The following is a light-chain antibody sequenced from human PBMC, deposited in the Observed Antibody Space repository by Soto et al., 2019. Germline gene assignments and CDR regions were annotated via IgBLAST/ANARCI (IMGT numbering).Light chain of an antibody. CDR3: QGLNGYQLT. CDR2: SAS. V-gene: IGKV1-9*01. J-gene: IGKJ4*02. CDR1: QGIRTY. Sequence: DIPLTKSPCFLSASAGDRVTITCGASQGIRTYLAWYQQKPGKAPKLLIHSASTLQSGVPSRFSGSGSGTEFTLTIGGLLPEDSATYYWQGLNGYQLTFGGGTKVEI.